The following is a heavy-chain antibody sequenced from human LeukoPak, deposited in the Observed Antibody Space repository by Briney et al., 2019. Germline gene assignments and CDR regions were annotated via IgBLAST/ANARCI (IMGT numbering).Heavy chain of an antibody. J-gene: IGHJ6*02. V-gene: IGHV4-59*11. D-gene: IGHD3-22*01. Sequence: SETLSLTCTVSGGSISPHYWSWIRQPPGKGLEWIGDIYYGGTTNINPSLKSRVTISVDRSKNQFSLKLSSVTAADTAVYYCARRVNYYDSSGYYTRGYYYYYYGMDVWGQGTTVTVSS. CDR2: IYYGGTT. CDR3: ARRVNYYDSSGYYTRGYYYYYYGMDV. CDR1: GGSISPHY.